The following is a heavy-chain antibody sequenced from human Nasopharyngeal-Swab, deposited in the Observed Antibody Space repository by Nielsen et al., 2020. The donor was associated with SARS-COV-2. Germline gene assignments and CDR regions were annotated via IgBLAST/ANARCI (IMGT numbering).Heavy chain of an antibody. V-gene: IGHV3-53*01. CDR3: AKDSLNILTGSGWFDP. CDR2: IYSGGST. Sequence: WIRQPPGKGLEWVSVIYSGGSTYYADSVKGRFTISRDNSKNTLYLQMNSLRAEDTAVYYCAKDSLNILTGSGWFDPWGQGTQVTVSS. D-gene: IGHD3-9*01. J-gene: IGHJ5*02.